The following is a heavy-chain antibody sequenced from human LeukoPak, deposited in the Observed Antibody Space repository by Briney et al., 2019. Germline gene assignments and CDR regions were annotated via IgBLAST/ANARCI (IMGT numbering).Heavy chain of an antibody. Sequence: PSETLSLTCAVSGYSISSGYYWGWIRQPPGKGLEWIGSIYHSGSTYYNPSLKSRVTISVDTSKNQFCLKLSSVTAADTAVYYCARTYYDLWSGYYAYYFDYWGQGTLVTVSS. CDR3: ARTYYDLWSGYYAYYFDY. D-gene: IGHD3-3*01. V-gene: IGHV4-38-2*01. CDR2: IYHSGST. J-gene: IGHJ4*02. CDR1: GYSISSGYY.